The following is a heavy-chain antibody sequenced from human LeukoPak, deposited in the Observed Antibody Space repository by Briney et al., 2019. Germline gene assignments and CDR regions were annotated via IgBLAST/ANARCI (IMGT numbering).Heavy chain of an antibody. CDR2: ISGSGGST. Sequence: PGGSLRLSCVASGFTFSSYAMRWVRQAPGKGLEWVSAISGSGGSTYYADSVKGRFTISRDNSKNTLYLQMNSLRAEDTAVYYCAKLPRGYCSSTSCSYFDYWGQGTLVTVSS. V-gene: IGHV3-23*01. CDR3: AKLPRGYCSSTSCSYFDY. J-gene: IGHJ4*02. CDR1: GFTFSSYA. D-gene: IGHD2-2*01.